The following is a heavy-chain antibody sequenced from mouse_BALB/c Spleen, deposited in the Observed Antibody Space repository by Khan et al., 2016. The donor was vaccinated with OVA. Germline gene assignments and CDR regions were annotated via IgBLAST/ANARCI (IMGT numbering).Heavy chain of an antibody. V-gene: IGHV1-77*01. D-gene: IGHD1-2*01. J-gene: IGHJ3*01. CDR3: ARRNYFGYTFAY. CDR2: ISPGSGDT. Sequence: QVQLKESGAELARPGASVKLSCKASGYTFTDYYINWVKQRTGQGLEWIGEISPGSGDTYYNEKFKGKATLTADKSSTTAYMQLSSLTSEASAVYFCARRNYFGYTFAYWGQRTLVTASA. CDR1: GYTFTDYY.